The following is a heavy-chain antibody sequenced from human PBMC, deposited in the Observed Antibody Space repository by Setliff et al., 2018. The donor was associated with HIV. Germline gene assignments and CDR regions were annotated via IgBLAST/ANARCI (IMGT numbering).Heavy chain of an antibody. J-gene: IGHJ6*03. CDR1: GDSMSSDNYF. CDR2: IFHRGNT. Sequence: SETLSLICTVSGDSMSSDNYFWVWVRQPPGKGLEWMGNIFHRGNTYYSPSLKSRVTMSLDTSMNQFSLKLTSVTAADTALYYCARYRRFADYIDVWGKGTTVTVSS. V-gene: IGHV4-39*01. CDR3: ARYRRFADYIDV. D-gene: IGHD1-26*01.